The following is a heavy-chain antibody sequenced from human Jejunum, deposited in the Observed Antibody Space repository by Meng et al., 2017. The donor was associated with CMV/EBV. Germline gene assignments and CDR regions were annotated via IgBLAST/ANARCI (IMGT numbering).Heavy chain of an antibody. D-gene: IGHD2-2*01. V-gene: IGHV4-31*02. CDR1: GGAISSGCYF. J-gene: IGHJ4*02. CDR2: IYYSGTT. CDR3: ARTGTTSWGYFEY. Sequence: TVCGGAISSGCYFWSWFRQHPGKGLEWIGYIYYSGTTYYNPSLKSRVTISLDTSKNQFSLKLSSVTAADTAVYYCARTGTTSWGYFEYWGQGTLVTVSS.